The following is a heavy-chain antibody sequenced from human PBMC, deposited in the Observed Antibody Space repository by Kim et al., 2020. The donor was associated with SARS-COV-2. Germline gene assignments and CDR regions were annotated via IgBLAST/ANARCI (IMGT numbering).Heavy chain of an antibody. CDR3: AILKGVAV. J-gene: IGHJ6*02. CDR1: GYTFTNYH. CDR2: INPSGGST. V-gene: IGHV1-46*01. Sequence: ASVKVSCKASGYTFTNYHIHWVRQAPGHGLEWMGTINPSGGSTSYAQNFRGRLTMTGDTSTSTVSMEVTSLTSEDTAVYYRAILKGVAVWGQGTTVSVSS.